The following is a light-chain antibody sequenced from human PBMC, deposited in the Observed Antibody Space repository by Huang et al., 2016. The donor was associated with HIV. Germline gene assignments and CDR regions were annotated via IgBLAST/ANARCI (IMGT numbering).Light chain of an antibody. V-gene: IGKV1-13*02. CDR2: GSS. J-gene: IGKJ5*01. CDR3: QQLHTYPIT. CDR1: QDIGTS. Sequence: AVQLTQSPSSLSASVGDTVIISCRARQDIGTSLPWYQQKTGRAPKRLIAGSSTWPTGVPLRFSGDSAGTYFTLFISNLQPEDFATYYCQQLHTYPITFGQGTRLDIK.